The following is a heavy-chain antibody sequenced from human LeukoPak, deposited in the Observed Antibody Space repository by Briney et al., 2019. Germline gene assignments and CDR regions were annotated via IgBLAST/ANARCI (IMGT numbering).Heavy chain of an antibody. CDR2: ISWNSGSI. CDR1: GFTFDDYA. Sequence: PGRSLRLSCAASGFTFDDYAMHWVRQAPGKGLEWVSGISWNSGSIGYADSVKGRFTISRDNAKNSLYLQMDSLRAEDTALYYCAAITMVRGGYWGQGTLVTVSS. V-gene: IGHV3-9*01. J-gene: IGHJ4*02. CDR3: AAITMVRGGY. D-gene: IGHD3-10*01.